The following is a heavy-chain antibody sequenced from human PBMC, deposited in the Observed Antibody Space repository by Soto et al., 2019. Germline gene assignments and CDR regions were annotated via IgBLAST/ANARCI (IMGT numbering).Heavy chain of an antibody. J-gene: IGHJ4*02. V-gene: IGHV2-5*02. CDR3: AHRSRGYAYYFDQ. CDR1: GFSLTTRGVA. Sequence: QITLKESGPALVRPTQTLTLTCSFSGFSLTTRGVAVGWIRQPPGKALEWLALIFWDDDKCYSPSLRSRLTIPEDTSKHQVVLTMTNMDPVDTATYYCAHRSRGYAYYFDQWGQGTLVTVSS. CDR2: IFWDDDK. D-gene: IGHD5-12*01.